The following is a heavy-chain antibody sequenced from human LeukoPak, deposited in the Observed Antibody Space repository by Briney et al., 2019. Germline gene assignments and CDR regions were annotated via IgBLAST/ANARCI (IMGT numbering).Heavy chain of an antibody. V-gene: IGHV3-21*01. Sequence: GESLRLSCAASGFTFSSYWMHWVRQAPGKGLEWVSSISSSSSYIYYADSVRGRFTISRDNAKNSLYLQMNSLRVEDTAVYYCAKGTNTAMGVDNWGQGTLVTVSS. CDR2: ISSSSSYI. CDR3: AKGTNTAMGVDN. D-gene: IGHD5-18*01. CDR1: GFTFSSYW. J-gene: IGHJ4*02.